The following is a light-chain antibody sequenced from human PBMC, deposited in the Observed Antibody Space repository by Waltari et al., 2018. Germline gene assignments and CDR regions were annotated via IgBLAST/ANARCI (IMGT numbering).Light chain of an antibody. V-gene: IGKV2-28*01. CDR3: MQALQTPVT. Sequence: IVLTQSPLSLPVNPGEPASMSCRSHQSLLHSTGYNYLHWYLQKPGQSPQILIYLGSNRASGVPDRFSGSASGTDFTVKISRVEAEDVGVYYCMQALQTPVTFGQGTRLEIK. CDR1: QSLLHSTGYNY. CDR2: LGS. J-gene: IGKJ5*01.